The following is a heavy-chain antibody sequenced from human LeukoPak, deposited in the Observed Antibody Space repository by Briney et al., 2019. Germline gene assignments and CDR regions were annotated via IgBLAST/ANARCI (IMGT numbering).Heavy chain of an antibody. Sequence: GGSLRLSCAASGFTFSSYEMNWVRQAPGKGLEGVSYISSSGSTIYYADSVKGRFTISRDNAKNSLYLQMNSLRAEDTAVYYCARVRGYYYYYMDVWGKGTTVTISS. CDR3: ARVRGYYYYYMDV. J-gene: IGHJ6*03. V-gene: IGHV3-48*03. CDR1: GFTFSSYE. D-gene: IGHD3-10*01. CDR2: ISSSGSTI.